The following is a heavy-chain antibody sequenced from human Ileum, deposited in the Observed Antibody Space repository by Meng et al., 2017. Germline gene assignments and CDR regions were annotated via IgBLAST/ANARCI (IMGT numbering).Heavy chain of an antibody. CDR3: ARRTGEVDLLDY. CDR2: ICYSGNT. Sequence: QLQLQESGPGLVKPSETLSLMCTVSGGSISSSSHCCDWIRQPTGKGLEWIGSICYSGNTYYNPSLKSRVSMSVDTSKKQISLKLNSVTAADTAVYYCARRTGEVDLLDYWGQGTLVTVSS. J-gene: IGHJ4*02. CDR1: GGSISSSSHC. D-gene: IGHD7-27*01. V-gene: IGHV4-39*01.